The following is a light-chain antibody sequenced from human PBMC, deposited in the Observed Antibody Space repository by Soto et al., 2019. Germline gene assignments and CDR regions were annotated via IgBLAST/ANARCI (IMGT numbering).Light chain of an antibody. Sequence: EIVLTQSPATLSLSPGEIATLSCRASQSVSNYLAWYQQKPGQAPKLLMYEVSKRATGIPARFSGSGSGTDFTLTISSLEPEDFAVYYCQQRNRWLRTFGQGTKLEIK. J-gene: IGKJ2*01. CDR2: EVS. V-gene: IGKV3-11*01. CDR3: QQRNRWLRT. CDR1: QSVSNY.